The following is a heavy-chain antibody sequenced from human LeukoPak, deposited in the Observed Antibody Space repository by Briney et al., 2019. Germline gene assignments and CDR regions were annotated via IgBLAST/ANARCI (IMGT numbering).Heavy chain of an antibody. V-gene: IGHV4-39*01. CDR3: ARQKTYYYDSSGWY. Sequence: PSETLSLTCTVSGGSISSSSYYWGWTRQPPGKGLEWIGSIYYSGSTYYNPSLKSRVTISVDTSKNQFSLKLSSVTAADTAVYYCARQKTYYYDSSGWYWGQGTLVTVSS. CDR1: GGSISSSSYY. CDR2: IYYSGST. D-gene: IGHD3-22*01. J-gene: IGHJ4*02.